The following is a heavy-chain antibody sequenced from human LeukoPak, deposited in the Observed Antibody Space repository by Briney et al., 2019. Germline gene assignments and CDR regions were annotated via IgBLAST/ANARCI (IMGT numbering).Heavy chain of an antibody. J-gene: IGHJ4*02. CDR3: ARGPTIDYDILTGYYYFDY. CDR2: INHSGTT. V-gene: IGHV4-34*01. D-gene: IGHD3-9*01. CDR1: RGSFSGYC. Sequence: PSETLSLTCAVYRGSFSGYCWTWIRQSPGKGLEWIGEINHSGTTNYNPSLKSRVTISIDTSKNQFSLKLSSVTAADTAGYYCARGPTIDYDILTGYYYFDYWGQGTLVTVSS.